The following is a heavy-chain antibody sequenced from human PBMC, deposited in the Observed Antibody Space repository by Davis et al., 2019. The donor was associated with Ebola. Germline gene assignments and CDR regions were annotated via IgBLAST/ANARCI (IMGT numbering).Heavy chain of an antibody. CDR3: ASTPTIGYSYGAFDY. CDR2: IIPILGIA. Sequence: SVKVSCKASEGTFSSYAISWVRQAPGQGLEWMGRIIPILGIANYAQKFQGRVTITADKSTSTAYMELSSLRSEDTAVYYCASTPTIGYSYGAFDYWGQGTLVTVSS. J-gene: IGHJ4*02. D-gene: IGHD5-18*01. CDR1: EGTFSSYA. V-gene: IGHV1-69*04.